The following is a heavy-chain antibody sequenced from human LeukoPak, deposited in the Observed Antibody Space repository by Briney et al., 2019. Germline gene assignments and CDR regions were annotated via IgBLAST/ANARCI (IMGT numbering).Heavy chain of an antibody. D-gene: IGHD2-15*01. V-gene: IGHV3-30*02. CDR1: GFTFSSYG. J-gene: IGHJ4*02. Sequence: PGGSLRLSCAASGFTFSSYGMHWVRQAPGKGLEWVAFIRYDGSNKYYADSVKGRFTISRDNSKNTLYLQMNSLRAEDTAVYYCAKAAQYCSGGSCYSGYFDYWGQGTLVTVSS. CDR3: AKAAQYCSGGSCYSGYFDY. CDR2: IRYDGSNK.